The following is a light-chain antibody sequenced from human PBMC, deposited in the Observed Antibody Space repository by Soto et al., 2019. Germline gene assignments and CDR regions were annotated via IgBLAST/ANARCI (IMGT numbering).Light chain of an antibody. J-gene: IGLJ1*01. CDR2: AVS. Sequence: QSALTQPASVSVSPGQSITISCTGTSSDIGGYNFVSWYQHHPGKAPKLMIFAVSNRPSGVSNRFSGSKSGNTASLTISGLQPEDEADYFCYSYTSSSTNVFGSGTKLTVL. V-gene: IGLV2-14*01. CDR3: YSYTSSSTNV. CDR1: SSDIGGYNF.